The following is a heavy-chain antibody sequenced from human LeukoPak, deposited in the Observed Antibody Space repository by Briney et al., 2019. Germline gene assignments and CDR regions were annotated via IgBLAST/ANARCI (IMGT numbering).Heavy chain of an antibody. CDR2: ISGSGGST. D-gene: IGHD4-17*01. Sequence: PGGSLRLSCAASGFTFSSYAMSWVRQAPGKGLEWVSAISGSGGSTYYADSVKGRFTISRDNSKNTLHLQMNSLRTEDTAIYYCAKDRSNTVTDSSRYYGMDVWGQGTTVTVSS. V-gene: IGHV3-23*01. CDR1: GFTFSSYA. J-gene: IGHJ6*02. CDR3: AKDRSNTVTDSSRYYGMDV.